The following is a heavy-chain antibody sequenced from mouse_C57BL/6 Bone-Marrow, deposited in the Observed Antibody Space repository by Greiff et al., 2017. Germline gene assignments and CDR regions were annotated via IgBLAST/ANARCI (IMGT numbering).Heavy chain of an antibody. CDR1: GFTFSDAW. Sequence: EVQGVESGGGLVQPGGSMKLSCAASGFTFSDAWMDWVRQSPEKGLEWVAEIRNKANNHATYYAESVKGRFTISRDDSKSSVYLQMNSLRAEDTGIYYCTRDYGSSSKAMDYWGQGTSVTVSS. D-gene: IGHD1-1*01. CDR2: IRNKANNHAT. J-gene: IGHJ4*01. CDR3: TRDYGSSSKAMDY. V-gene: IGHV6-6*01.